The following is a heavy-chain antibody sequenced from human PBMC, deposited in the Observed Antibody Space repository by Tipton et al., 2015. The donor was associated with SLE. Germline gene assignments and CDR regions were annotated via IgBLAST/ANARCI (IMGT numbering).Heavy chain of an antibody. CDR1: GGSFSGYY. J-gene: IGHJ6*02. Sequence: TLSLTCGVYGGSFSGYYWSWIRQPPGKGLEWIGEINHSGSTNYNPSLKSRVTISVDTSKNQFSLKLRSVTAADTAVYYCARGGLLYWSYYYGVDVWGQGTTVTVSS. V-gene: IGHV4-34*01. D-gene: IGHD2-8*02. CDR2: INHSGST. CDR3: ARGGLLYWSYYYGVDV.